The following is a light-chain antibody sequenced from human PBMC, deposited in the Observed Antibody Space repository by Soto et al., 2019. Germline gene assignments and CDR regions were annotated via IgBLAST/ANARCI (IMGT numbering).Light chain of an antibody. Sequence: ETVLTQSPATLSLSPGERATLSCRASQTIGTYLLWYQQKPGQSPRLLIYDASSSATGTPARFSGSGSGTDFTITISSLEPEDFAVYYCQQRGNWPLTVGGGTKVEI. J-gene: IGKJ4*01. CDR1: QTIGTY. CDR3: QQRGNWPLT. CDR2: DAS. V-gene: IGKV3-11*01.